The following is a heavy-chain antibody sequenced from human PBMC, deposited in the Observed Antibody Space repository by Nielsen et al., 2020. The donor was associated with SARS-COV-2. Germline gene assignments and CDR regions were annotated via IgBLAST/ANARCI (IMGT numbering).Heavy chain of an antibody. CDR2: ISGSGGST. V-gene: IGHV3-23*01. J-gene: IGHJ3*02. CDR3: AKVRCSGGSCYFDAFDI. Sequence: GESLKISCAAFGFTFSSYAMSWVRQAPGKGLEWVSAISGSGGSTYYADSVKGRFTISRDNSKNTLYLQMNSLRAEDTAVYYCAKVRCSGGSCYFDAFDIWGQGTMVTVSS. D-gene: IGHD2-15*01. CDR1: GFTFSSYA.